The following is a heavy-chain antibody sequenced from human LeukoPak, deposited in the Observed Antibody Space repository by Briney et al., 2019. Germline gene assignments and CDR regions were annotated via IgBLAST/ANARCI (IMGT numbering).Heavy chain of an antibody. D-gene: IGHD3-3*01. CDR3: ARSRGIFWSGYYLFDY. CDR2: ISYDGSNK. CDR1: GFTFSSYA. J-gene: IGHJ4*02. V-gene: IGHV3-30*04. Sequence: GGPLRLSCAASGFTFSSYAMHWVRKAPGKGLEWVAVISYDGSNKYYADSVKGRFTISRDNSKNTLYLQMNSLRAEDTAVYYGARSRGIFWSGYYLFDYWGQGTLVTVSS.